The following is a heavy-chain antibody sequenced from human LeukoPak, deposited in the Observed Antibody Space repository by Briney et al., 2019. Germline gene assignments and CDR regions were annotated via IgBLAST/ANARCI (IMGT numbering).Heavy chain of an antibody. D-gene: IGHD6-19*01. CDR2: INPNSGGT. J-gene: IGHJ4*02. CDR1: GYTFTGYY. CDR3: ARMGSGGGGYFDY. V-gene: IGHV1-2*06. Sequence: ASVKVSCKASGYTFTGYYMHWVRQAPGQGLEWMGRINPNSGGTNYAQKFQGRVTMTRDTSISTAYMELSRLRSDDTAVYYCARMGSGGGGYFDYWGQGTLVTVSS.